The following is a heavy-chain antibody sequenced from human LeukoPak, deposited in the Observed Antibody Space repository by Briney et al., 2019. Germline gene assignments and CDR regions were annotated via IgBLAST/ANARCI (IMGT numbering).Heavy chain of an antibody. CDR1: GFTFSSYW. V-gene: IGHV3-7*01. Sequence: GGSLRLSCAASGFTFSSYWMSWVRQAPGKGLEWVASIKQDGSEKYYVDSVKGRFTISRDNAKNSLYLQMNSLRAEDTAVYYCARGPRIAAAGRRGWFDPWGQGTLVTVSS. J-gene: IGHJ5*02. CDR3: ARGPRIAAAGRRGWFDP. D-gene: IGHD6-13*01. CDR2: IKQDGSEK.